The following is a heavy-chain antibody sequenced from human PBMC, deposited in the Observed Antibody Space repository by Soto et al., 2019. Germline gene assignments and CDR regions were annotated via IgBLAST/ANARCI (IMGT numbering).Heavy chain of an antibody. V-gene: IGHV3-23*01. J-gene: IGHJ4*02. D-gene: IGHD3-3*01. CDR2: ISGSGGST. CDR3: AKGTRLRFLEWLLYPFDY. Sequence: GGSLRLSCAASGFTFSSYAMSWVRQAPGKGLEWVSAISGSGGSTYYADSVKGRFTISRDNSKNTLYLQMNSLRAEDTAVYYCAKGTRLRFLEWLLYPFDYWGQGTLVTVSS. CDR1: GFTFSSYA.